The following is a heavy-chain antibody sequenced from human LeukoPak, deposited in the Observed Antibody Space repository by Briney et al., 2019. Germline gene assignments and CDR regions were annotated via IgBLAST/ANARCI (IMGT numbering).Heavy chain of an antibody. CDR1: GGSISSGGYY. D-gene: IGHD6-13*01. Sequence: SQTLSLTCTVSGGSISSGGYYWRWIRQHPGKGLEWIGYIYYSGSTNYNPSLKSRVTISVDTSKNQFSLKLSSVTAADTAVYYCARDTLAAAGNFGVVYYYGMDVWGQGTTVTVSS. CDR3: ARDTLAAAGNFGVVYYYGMDV. J-gene: IGHJ6*02. V-gene: IGHV4-61*08. CDR2: IYYSGST.